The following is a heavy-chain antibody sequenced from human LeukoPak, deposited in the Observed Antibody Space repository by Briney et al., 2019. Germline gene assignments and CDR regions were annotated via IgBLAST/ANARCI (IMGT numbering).Heavy chain of an antibody. J-gene: IGHJ4*02. CDR2: ICRSSINI. CDR1: GFTFSTYS. V-gene: IGHV3-48*02. D-gene: IGHD3-16*02. CDR3: ARGDLIVDY. Sequence: GGSLRLSCAASGFTFSTYSMNWVRQAPGKGLEWVSYICRSSINIYYADSVKGRFTISRDNAKNSLYLQMNSLRDEDTAVYYCARGDLIVDYWGQGTLVTVSS.